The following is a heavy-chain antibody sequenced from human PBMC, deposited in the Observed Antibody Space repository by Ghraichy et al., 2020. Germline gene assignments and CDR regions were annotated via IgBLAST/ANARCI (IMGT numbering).Heavy chain of an antibody. Sequence: GGSLRLSCAGSGFTFSSYAMSWVRQAPGRGPEWVSALSASGSTIYYRDSVRGRFTISRDNSMDTLYLQMNSLGADDTAIYYCASWREGSGSYFENWGQGTLVTVSS. D-gene: IGHD3-10*01. CDR1: GFTFSSYA. CDR3: ASWREGSGSYFEN. CDR2: LSASGSTI. J-gene: IGHJ4*02. V-gene: IGHV3-23*01.